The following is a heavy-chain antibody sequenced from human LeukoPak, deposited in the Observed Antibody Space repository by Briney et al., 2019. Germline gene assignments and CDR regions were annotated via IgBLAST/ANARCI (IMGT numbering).Heavy chain of an antibody. D-gene: IGHD3-22*01. J-gene: IGHJ3*02. V-gene: IGHV4-39*01. CDR3: ARHRRTWFVRTGHAFDI. CDR2: FYYTGST. Sequence: KPSETLSLTCTVSGGSLSSNGYYWGWIRQPPGKGLEWIGSFYYTGSTFFSPSLKSRVTISVDTSKNQFSLKLSSVTAADTAVYYCARHRRTWFVRTGHAFDIWGQGTMVTVSA. CDR1: GGSLSSNGYY.